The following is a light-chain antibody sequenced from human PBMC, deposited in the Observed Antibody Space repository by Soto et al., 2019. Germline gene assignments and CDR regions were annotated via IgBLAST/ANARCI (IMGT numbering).Light chain of an antibody. V-gene: IGKV4-1*01. J-gene: IGKJ1*01. Sequence: DIVMTQSPDSLAVSLGERATINCKSSKSVLYSSNNKNYLAWYQQKPGQPPKLLIYWASTRASGVPDRFSGSGSGTDFTLTISSLQAEDVAVYYCQQYYSTPWTFGQGTKVEI. CDR2: WAS. CDR1: KSVLYSSNNKNY. CDR3: QQYYSTPWT.